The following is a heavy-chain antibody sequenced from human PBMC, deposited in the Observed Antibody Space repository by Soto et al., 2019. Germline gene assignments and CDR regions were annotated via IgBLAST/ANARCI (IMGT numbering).Heavy chain of an antibody. J-gene: IGHJ4*02. D-gene: IGHD2-2*01. Sequence: EASVKVSCKASGYTFTSYGISWVRQAPGQGLEWMGWISAYNGNTNYAQKLQGRVTMTTDTSTSTAYMELRSLRSDDTAVYYCARDCSSTSCPFPFDYWGQGTLVTVSS. CDR2: ISAYNGNT. V-gene: IGHV1-18*01. CDR1: GYTFTSYG. CDR3: ARDCSSTSCPFPFDY.